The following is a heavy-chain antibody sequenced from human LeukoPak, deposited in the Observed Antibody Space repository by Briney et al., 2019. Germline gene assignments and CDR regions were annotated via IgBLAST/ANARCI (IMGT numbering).Heavy chain of an antibody. J-gene: IGHJ3*02. Sequence: SETLSLTCAVSGYSISSGYYWGWIRQPPGKGLEWIGNIYHSGSTYYNPSLKSRVTMSVDTSNNQFSLKLSSVTAADTAVYYCARDAESYDLWSGYSFDIWGQGTMVTVSS. D-gene: IGHD3-3*01. V-gene: IGHV4-38-2*02. CDR1: GYSISSGYY. CDR3: ARDAESYDLWSGYSFDI. CDR2: IYHSGST.